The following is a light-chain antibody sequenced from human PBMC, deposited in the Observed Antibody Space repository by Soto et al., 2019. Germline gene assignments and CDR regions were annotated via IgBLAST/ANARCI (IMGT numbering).Light chain of an antibody. CDR2: DAP. CDR3: QQYNSYWYT. CDR1: QSINSW. J-gene: IGKJ2*01. V-gene: IGKV1-5*01. Sequence: DIQLPESPSTLSASVGARVTITCRASQSINSWLAWYQQKPGKAPKLLIYDAPSLESGVPSRSSGSGSGTEFTLAISSLQPDYLATDYCQQYNSYWYTFGQRTKLEIK.